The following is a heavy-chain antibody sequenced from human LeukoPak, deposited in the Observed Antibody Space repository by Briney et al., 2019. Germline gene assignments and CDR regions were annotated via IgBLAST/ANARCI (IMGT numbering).Heavy chain of an antibody. CDR2: IIPILGIA. Sequence: SVKVSCKASGGTFSSYTISWVRQAPGQGLEWMGRIIPILGIANYAQKFQGRVTITADKSTSTAYMELSSLTSEDTAVYYCASRYCSSTSCYSNWNYALSWGQGTLVTVSS. V-gene: IGHV1-69*02. D-gene: IGHD2-2*01. CDR1: GGTFSSYT. CDR3: ASRYCSSTSCYSNWNYALS. J-gene: IGHJ4*02.